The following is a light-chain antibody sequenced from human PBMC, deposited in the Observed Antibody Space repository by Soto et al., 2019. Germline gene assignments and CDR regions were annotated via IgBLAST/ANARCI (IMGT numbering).Light chain of an antibody. CDR3: QHHGYLIG. CDR1: QSVSIW. CDR2: DAS. Sequence: DIQMTQSPSTLSAYVGETVTITCRASQSVSIWLAWYQKKPGKAPQVLIWDASTLQRGVPSRFSGSGSGTDFTLTISRLEPEDFAVYFCQHHGYLIGFGGGTRLEIK. J-gene: IGKJ5*01. V-gene: IGKV1-5*01.